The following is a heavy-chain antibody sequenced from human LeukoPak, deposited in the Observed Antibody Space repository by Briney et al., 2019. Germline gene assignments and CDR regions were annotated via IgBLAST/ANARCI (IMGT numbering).Heavy chain of an antibody. J-gene: IGHJ4*02. CDR3: ARARSGWYLGQFDY. CDR2: ISYDGSNK. V-gene: IGHV3-30*04. Sequence: GRSLRLSCVVSGFTFSSYAMHWVRQAPGKGLEWVAVISYDGSNKYYADSVKGRFTISRDNSKNTLYLQMNGLRAEDTAVYYCARARSGWYLGQFDYWGQGTLVTVSS. CDR1: GFTFSSYA. D-gene: IGHD6-19*01.